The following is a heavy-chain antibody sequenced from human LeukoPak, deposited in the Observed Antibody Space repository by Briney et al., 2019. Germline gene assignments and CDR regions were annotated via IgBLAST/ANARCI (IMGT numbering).Heavy chain of an antibody. CDR3: ARGPPYIVVVTAIGFFDY. V-gene: IGHV4-30-4*01. Sequence: SETLSLTCTVSGGSISSGDYYWSWIRQPPGKGLGWIGYIYYSGSTYYNPSLKSRVTISVDTSKNQFSLKLISVTAADTAVYYCARGPPYIVVVTAIGFFDYWGQGTLVTVSS. CDR1: GGSISSGDYY. CDR2: IYYSGST. D-gene: IGHD2-21*02. J-gene: IGHJ4*02.